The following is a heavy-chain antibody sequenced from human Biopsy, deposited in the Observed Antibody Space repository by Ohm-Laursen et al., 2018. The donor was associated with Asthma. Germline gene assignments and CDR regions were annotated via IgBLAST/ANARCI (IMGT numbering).Heavy chain of an antibody. V-gene: IGHV1-3*04. Sequence: GASVKVSCIASGYNFISFAIHWVRQAPGQRLEWMGWVNTGNGDTKYSQKFQGRVTITRDTSASTAYMELRSLRSEDTATYYCARTYYDFLTGQVKDVFGVWGQGTMVTVSS. J-gene: IGHJ3*01. CDR3: ARTYYDFLTGQVKDVFGV. CDR2: VNTGNGDT. D-gene: IGHD3-9*01. CDR1: GYNFISFA.